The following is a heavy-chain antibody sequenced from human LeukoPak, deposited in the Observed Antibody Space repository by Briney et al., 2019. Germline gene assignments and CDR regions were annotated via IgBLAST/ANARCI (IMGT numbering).Heavy chain of an antibody. J-gene: IGHJ3*02. CDR1: GYSFTSYW. D-gene: IGHD3-3*01. Sequence: KNGESLKISCKGSGYSFTSYWIGWVRQMPGKGPEWMGIIYPGDSDTRYSPSFQGQVTISADKSISTAYLQWSSLKASDTAMYYCARQPITIFGVVIYGDTFDIWGQGTMVTVSS. CDR3: ARQPITIFGVVIYGDTFDI. V-gene: IGHV5-51*01. CDR2: IYPGDSDT.